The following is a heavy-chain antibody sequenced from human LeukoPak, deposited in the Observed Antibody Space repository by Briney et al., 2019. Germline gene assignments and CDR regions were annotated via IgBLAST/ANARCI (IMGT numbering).Heavy chain of an antibody. Sequence: SETLSLTCTVSGGSISSSSYYWGWIRQPPGKGLEWIGSIYYSGSTYYNPSLKSRVTISVDTSKNQFSLKLSSVTAADTAVYYCARLFPWRGRDYYYYGMDVWGQGTTVTVSS. CDR2: IYYSGST. J-gene: IGHJ6*02. D-gene: IGHD2-21*01. CDR3: ARLFPWRGRDYYYYGMDV. CDR1: GGSISSSSYY. V-gene: IGHV4-39*01.